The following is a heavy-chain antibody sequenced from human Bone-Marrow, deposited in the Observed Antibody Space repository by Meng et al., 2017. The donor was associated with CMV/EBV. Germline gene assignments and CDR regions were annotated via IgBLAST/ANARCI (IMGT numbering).Heavy chain of an antibody. V-gene: IGHV4-61*02. J-gene: IGHJ5*02. CDR3: ARGSGDGYNLGWFDP. CDR1: GGSISSGSYY. CDR2: IYTSGST. D-gene: IGHD5-24*01. Sequence: QVQLQESGPGLVKPSQTLSPTCTVSGGSISSGSYYWSWIRQPAGKGLEWIGRIYTSGSTNYNPSLKSRVTISVDTSKNQFSLKLSSVTAADTAVYYCARGSGDGYNLGWFDPWGQGTLVTASS.